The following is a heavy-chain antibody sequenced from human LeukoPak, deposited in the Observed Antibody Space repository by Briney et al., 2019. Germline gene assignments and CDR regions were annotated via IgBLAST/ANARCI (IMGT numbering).Heavy chain of an antibody. CDR3: ARGVVVVVAATRGDAFDI. Sequence: PGGSLRLSCAASGFTFSDYYMSWIRQAPGKGLEWVSYISSSGSTINYADSVKGRFTISRDNAKKSLYLQMNSLRAEDTAVYYCARGVVVVVAATRGDAFDIWGQGTMVTVSS. CDR2: ISSSGSTI. CDR1: GFTFSDYY. V-gene: IGHV3-11*01. D-gene: IGHD2-15*01. J-gene: IGHJ3*02.